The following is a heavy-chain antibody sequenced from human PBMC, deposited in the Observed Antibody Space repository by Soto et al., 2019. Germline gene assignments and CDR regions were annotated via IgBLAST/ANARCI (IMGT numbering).Heavy chain of an antibody. CDR2: IKSKIDGGTT. J-gene: IGHJ4*02. V-gene: IGHV3-15*07. D-gene: IGHD2-2*01. CDR3: TQRGRTSNYVG. Sequence: GGSLRLSCAASGFTFTNAWVNWVRQAPGKGLEWVGRIKSKIDGGTTDYAAPVKGRFTISRDDSKNTLYLQMDSLRTEDTAVYYCTQRGRTSNYVGWGQGTLVTVSS. CDR1: GFTFTNAW.